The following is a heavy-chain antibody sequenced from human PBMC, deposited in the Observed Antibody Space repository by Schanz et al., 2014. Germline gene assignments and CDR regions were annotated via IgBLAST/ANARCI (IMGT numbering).Heavy chain of an antibody. Sequence: VQLLESGGGVVQPGRSLRLSCAVSGFTFGGYALHWVRQAPGKGPEWVALVWSDGNTKYYVDSVKGRFTISRDNSMNTLHLQMDGLRVEDTAVYYCVPMSIAAHWGQGTLVTVSS. J-gene: IGHJ4*02. CDR2: VWSDGNTK. CDR1: GFTFGGYA. D-gene: IGHD6-6*01. CDR3: VPMSIAAH. V-gene: IGHV3-33*08.